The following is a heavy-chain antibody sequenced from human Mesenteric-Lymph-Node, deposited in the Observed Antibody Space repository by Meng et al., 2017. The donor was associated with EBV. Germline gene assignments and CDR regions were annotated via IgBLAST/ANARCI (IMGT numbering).Heavy chain of an antibody. CDR1: GGSFSDYY. J-gene: IGHJ4*02. CDR2: INHSGNT. CDR3: ARERLATRPRDY. Sequence: QVQLQQWGAGLLRPSETLSLTCAVSGGSFSDYYWSWIRQTPGKGLEWIGDINHSGNTNYNPSLMSRVTFSVDTSKNQFSLTLTSVTAADTGVYYCARERLATRPRDYWGQGTLVTVSS. V-gene: IGHV4-34*01.